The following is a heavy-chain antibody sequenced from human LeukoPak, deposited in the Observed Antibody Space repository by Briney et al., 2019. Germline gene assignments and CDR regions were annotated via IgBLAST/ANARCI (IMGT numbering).Heavy chain of an antibody. J-gene: IGHJ4*02. CDR1: GFTFSSYE. CDR2: IKQDGSEK. CDR3: ARAGREWFGELGFDQ. Sequence: PGGSLRLSCAASGFTFSSYEMNWVRQAPGKGLEWVANIKQDGSEKNYVESVKGRFTISRDNAKNSLYLQTNSLRAEDTAVYYCARAGREWFGELGFDQWGQGTLVIVSS. D-gene: IGHD3-10*01. V-gene: IGHV3-7*01.